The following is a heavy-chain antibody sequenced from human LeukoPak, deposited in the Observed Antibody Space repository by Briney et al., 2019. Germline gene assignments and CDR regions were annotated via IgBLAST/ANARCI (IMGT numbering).Heavy chain of an antibody. D-gene: IGHD6-6*01. CDR1: GYTFTSYY. Sequence: ASVKVSCKASGYTFTSYYMHWVRQAPGQGLEWMGIINPSGGSTSYAQKFQGRVTMTRDTSTSTVYMELSSLRSEDTAVYYCARIEIRRSSSPENYFDYWGQGTQVTVSS. J-gene: IGHJ4*02. CDR3: ARIEIRRSSSPENYFDY. V-gene: IGHV1-46*01. CDR2: INPSGGST.